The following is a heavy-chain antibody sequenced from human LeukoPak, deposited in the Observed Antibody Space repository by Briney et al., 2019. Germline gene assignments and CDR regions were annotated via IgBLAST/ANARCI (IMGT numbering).Heavy chain of an antibody. Sequence: ASVTVSCMVSGYSVTEVAIHWVRQTPGKGLEGMGGFDPEDGETIYAQKFQGRVTMTEDTSTDTAYMELSSLRSEDTAVYYCATDLSSWIRGYSYGFDYWGQGTLVTVSS. CDR3: ATDLSSWIRGYSYGFDY. CDR1: GYSVTEVA. CDR2: FDPEDGET. J-gene: IGHJ4*02. V-gene: IGHV1-24*01. D-gene: IGHD5-18*01.